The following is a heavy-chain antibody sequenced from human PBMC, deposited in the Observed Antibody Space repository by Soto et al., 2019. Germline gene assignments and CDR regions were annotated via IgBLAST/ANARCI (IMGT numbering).Heavy chain of an antibody. V-gene: IGHV4-59*08. CDR1: GGSISSYY. J-gene: IGHJ5*02. CDR3: ARGIADYNWFDP. CDR2: IYYSGST. Sequence: PSETLSLTCTVSGGSISSYYWSWIRQPPGKGLEWIGYIYYSGSTYYNPSLKSRVTISVDTSKNQFSLKLSSVTAADTAVYYCARGIADYNWFDPWGQGTLVTVSS. D-gene: IGHD6-13*01.